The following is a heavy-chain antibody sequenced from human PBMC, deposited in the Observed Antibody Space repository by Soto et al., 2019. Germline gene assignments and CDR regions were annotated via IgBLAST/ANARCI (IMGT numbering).Heavy chain of an antibody. Sequence: QVQLVQSGAEVKKPGASVTVSCRSSGDTFNDYYIHWVRQAPGQGLKWMGWINPNGGVTKYAQKFQGWVTMNKDTSIRTVYMQLSRLRSDATAVYYCARESGGATATLDYYYFYMDVWGTGTTVTVSS. CDR2: INPNGGVT. CDR1: GDTFNDYY. V-gene: IGHV1-2*04. D-gene: IGHD5-12*01. J-gene: IGHJ6*03. CDR3: ARESGGATATLDYYYFYMDV.